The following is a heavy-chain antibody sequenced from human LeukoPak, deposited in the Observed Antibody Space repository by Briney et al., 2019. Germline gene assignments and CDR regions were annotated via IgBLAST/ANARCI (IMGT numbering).Heavy chain of an antibody. CDR3: ARSMAGTTRAFDI. J-gene: IGHJ3*02. D-gene: IGHD6-19*01. CDR2: ISWNSGSI. Sequence: PGGSLRLSCAASGFTFDDYAMHWVRQAPGKGLEGVSGISWNSGSIGYADSVKGRFTISRDNAKNSLYLQMNSLRAEDTALYYCARSMAGTTRAFDIWGQGTMVTVSS. V-gene: IGHV3-9*01. CDR1: GFTFDDYA.